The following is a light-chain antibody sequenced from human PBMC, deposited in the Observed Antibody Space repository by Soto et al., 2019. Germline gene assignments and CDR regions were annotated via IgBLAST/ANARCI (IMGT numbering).Light chain of an antibody. Sequence: DIVMTQSPDSLAVSLGERATINCKSSQSVLHSSNNKNYLAWYQQKPGQPPKLLIYWASTRESGVPDRFSGSGSRTDFTITISSLQAEDVAVYHCQQYYIIPNTFGQGTKLEIK. CDR1: QSVLHSSNNKNY. CDR3: QQYYIIPNT. CDR2: WAS. J-gene: IGKJ2*01. V-gene: IGKV4-1*01.